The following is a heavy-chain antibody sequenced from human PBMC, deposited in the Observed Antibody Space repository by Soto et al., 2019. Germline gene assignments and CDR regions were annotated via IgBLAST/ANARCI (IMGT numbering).Heavy chain of an antibody. CDR2: INAGNGNT. Sequence: QVQLVQSGAEEKKPGASVKVSCKASGYTFTSYAMHWVRQAPGQRLEWMGWINAGNGNTKYSQKFQGXVXXXRXXSASTAYMELSSLRSEDTAVYYCARSSGWYVWFDPWGQGTLVTVSS. D-gene: IGHD6-13*01. V-gene: IGHV1-3*05. CDR3: ARSSGWYVWFDP. J-gene: IGHJ5*02. CDR1: GYTFTSYA.